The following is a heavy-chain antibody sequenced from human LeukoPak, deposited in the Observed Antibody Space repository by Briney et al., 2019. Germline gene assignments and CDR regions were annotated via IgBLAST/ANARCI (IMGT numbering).Heavy chain of an antibody. J-gene: IGHJ5*02. D-gene: IGHD1-26*01. CDR3: TRFSTSIVGVTLNWFDP. Sequence: SETLSLTCTVSGNSFGDYYWSWIRQPAGKGLEWIGRIYTSGSTTYNPSLKSRVTMSVDTSKSQFSLNLMSVTAADTAVYYCTRFSTSIVGVTLNWFDPWGQGTLVTVSS. CDR1: GNSFGDYY. CDR2: IYTSGST. V-gene: IGHV4-4*07.